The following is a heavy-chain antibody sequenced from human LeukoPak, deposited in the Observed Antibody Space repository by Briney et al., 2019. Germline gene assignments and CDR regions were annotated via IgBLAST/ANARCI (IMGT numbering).Heavy chain of an antibody. Sequence: ASVKVSCKASGGTFSSYAISWVRQAPGQGLEWMGGIIPIFGTASYAQKFQGRVTITADESTSTAYMELSSLRSEDTAVYYCASGLWDRRDYFDYWGQGTLVTVSS. V-gene: IGHV1-69*13. D-gene: IGHD3-16*01. CDR1: GGTFSSYA. CDR3: ASGLWDRRDYFDY. CDR2: IIPIFGTA. J-gene: IGHJ4*02.